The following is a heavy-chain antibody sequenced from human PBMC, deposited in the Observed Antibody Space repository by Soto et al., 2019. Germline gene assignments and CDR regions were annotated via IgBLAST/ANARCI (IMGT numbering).Heavy chain of an antibody. CDR1: GYTFTRYD. J-gene: IGHJ4*02. CDR2: MNPNTGNS. CDR3: ARRAETNGWNGFGADKYYFDF. Sequence: GSVKVSCKASGYTFTRYDIYWVRQATGQGLEWMGWMNPNTGNSGYAQKFQGRVTVTSDTSINTVHMELSSLRSEDTAVYYCARRAETNGWNGFGADKYYFDFWGQGTLVTVSS. V-gene: IGHV1-8*01. D-gene: IGHD1-1*01.